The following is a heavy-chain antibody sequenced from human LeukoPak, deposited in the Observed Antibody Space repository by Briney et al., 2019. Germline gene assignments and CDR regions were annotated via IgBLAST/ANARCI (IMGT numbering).Heavy chain of an antibody. CDR3: ARDGYYDFWSGYNYYYYYMDV. V-gene: IGHV4-4*07. CDR2: IYTSGST. Sequence: SETLSLTCTVSGGSISSYYWSWIRQPAGKGLEWIGRIYTSGSTNYNPSLNSRVTMSVDASKNQFSLKLSSVTAADTAVYYCARDGYYDFWSGYNYYYYYMDVWGKGTTVTVSS. D-gene: IGHD3-3*01. J-gene: IGHJ6*03. CDR1: GGSISSYY.